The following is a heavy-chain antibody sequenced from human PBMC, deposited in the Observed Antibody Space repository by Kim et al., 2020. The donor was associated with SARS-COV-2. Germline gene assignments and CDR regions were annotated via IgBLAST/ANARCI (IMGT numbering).Heavy chain of an antibody. CDR3: ARENYYDSSGLGKNFDY. CDR2: IIPIFGTA. D-gene: IGHD3-22*01. Sequence: SVKVSCKASGGTFSSYAISWVRQAPGQGLEWMGGIIPIFGTANYAQKFQGRVTITADESTSTAYMELSSLRSEDTAVYYCARENYYDSSGLGKNFDYWGQGTLVTVSS. J-gene: IGHJ4*02. CDR1: GGTFSSYA. V-gene: IGHV1-69*13.